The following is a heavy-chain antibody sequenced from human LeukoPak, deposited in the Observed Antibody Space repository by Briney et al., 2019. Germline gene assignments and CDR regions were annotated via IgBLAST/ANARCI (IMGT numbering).Heavy chain of an antibody. Sequence: SETLSLTCTVSGGSISSYYWSWIRQPPGKGLEWIGYIYYSGSINYNPSLKSRVTISVDTSKNQFSLKLSSVTAADTAVYYCARASYYYDGLDYWGQGTLVTVSS. D-gene: IGHD3-22*01. CDR2: IYYSGSI. J-gene: IGHJ4*02. CDR1: GGSISSYY. CDR3: ARASYYYDGLDY. V-gene: IGHV4-59*01.